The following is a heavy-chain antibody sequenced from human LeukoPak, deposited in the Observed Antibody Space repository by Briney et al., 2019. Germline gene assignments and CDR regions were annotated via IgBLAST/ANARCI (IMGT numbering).Heavy chain of an antibody. V-gene: IGHV4-59*01. Sequence: KPSETLSLTCTVSGGSISSYYWSWIRQPPGKGLEWIGYIYYSGSTNYNPSLKGRVTISVDTSKNQFSLKLSSVTAADTAVYYCARARCSGGSCYWGWFDPWGQGTLVTVSS. D-gene: IGHD2-15*01. CDR3: ARARCSGGSCYWGWFDP. CDR1: GGSISSYY. J-gene: IGHJ5*02. CDR2: IYYSGST.